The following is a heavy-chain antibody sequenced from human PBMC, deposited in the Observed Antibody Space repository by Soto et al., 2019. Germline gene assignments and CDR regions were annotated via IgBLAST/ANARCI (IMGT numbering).Heavy chain of an antibody. J-gene: IGHJ6*02. CDR1: GYTFTSYD. CDR2: MNPNSGNT. Sequence: QVQLVQSGAEVKKPGASVKVSCKASGYTFTSYDINWVRQATGQGLEWMGWMNPNSGNTGYAQKFQGRVTMTSDTSISTAYMELSSLRSDYTAFYYFATGSGSCWYYPRYYNYGMDVWGQGTTVTVS. V-gene: IGHV1-8*01. CDR3: ATGSGSCWYYPRYYNYGMDV. D-gene: IGHD6-19*01.